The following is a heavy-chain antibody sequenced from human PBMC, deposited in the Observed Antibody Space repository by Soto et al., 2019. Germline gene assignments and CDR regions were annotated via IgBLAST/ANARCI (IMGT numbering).Heavy chain of an antibody. CDR2: IKQDGSEK. V-gene: IGHV3-7*01. CDR1: GFTFSSYW. D-gene: IGHD5-18*01. Sequence: EVQLVESGGGLVQPGGSLRLSCAASGFTFSSYWMSWVRQAPGKGLEWVANIKQDGSEKYYVDSVKGRFTISRDNAKNSLYLQMNSLRAEDTAVYYCARDEGVQTWIQLSYFDYWGQGTLVTVSS. CDR3: ARDEGVQTWIQLSYFDY. J-gene: IGHJ4*02.